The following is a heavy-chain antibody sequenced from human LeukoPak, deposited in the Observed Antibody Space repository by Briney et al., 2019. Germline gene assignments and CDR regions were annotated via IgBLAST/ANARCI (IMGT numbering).Heavy chain of an antibody. V-gene: IGHV3-30-3*01. D-gene: IGHD4-17*01. J-gene: IGHJ4*02. CDR2: ISYDGSNK. CDR1: GFTFSSYA. Sequence: GGSLRLSCAASGFTFSSYAMNWVRQAPGKGLEWVAVISYDGSNKYYADSVKGRFTISRDNSKNTLYLQMNSLRAEDTAVYYCARDRATVTTLCDYWGQGTLVTVSS. CDR3: ARDRATVTTLCDY.